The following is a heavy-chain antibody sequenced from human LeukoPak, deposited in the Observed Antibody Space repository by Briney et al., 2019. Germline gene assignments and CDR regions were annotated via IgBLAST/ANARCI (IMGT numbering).Heavy chain of an antibody. CDR2: IYYSGST. CDR3: ASGFEAAAGTNY. J-gene: IGHJ4*02. V-gene: IGHV4-59*12. D-gene: IGHD6-13*01. Sequence: SETLSLTCTVSGGSISSYYWSWIRQPPGKGLEWIGYIYYSGSTNYNPSLKSRVTISVDKSKNQFSLKLSSVTAADTAVYYCASGFEAAAGTNYWGQGTLVTVSS. CDR1: GGSISSYY.